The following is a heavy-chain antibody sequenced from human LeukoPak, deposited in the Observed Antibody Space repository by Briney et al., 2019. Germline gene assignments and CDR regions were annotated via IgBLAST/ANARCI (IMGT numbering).Heavy chain of an antibody. CDR1: DGSISSGGYY. CDR2: IYYSGST. CDR3: ARGSPPSHHGPYYFDY. D-gene: IGHD1-14*01. V-gene: IGHV4-31*03. J-gene: IGHJ4*02. Sequence: SETLSLTCTVSDGSISSGGYYWSWIRQHPGKRLEWIGYIYYSGSTYYNPSLKRRVTISVDTSKNQFSLKLRSVTAADTAVYYCARGSPPSHHGPYYFDYWGQGTLVTVSS.